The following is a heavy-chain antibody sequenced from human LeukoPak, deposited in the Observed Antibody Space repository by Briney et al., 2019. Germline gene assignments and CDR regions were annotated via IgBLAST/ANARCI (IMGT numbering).Heavy chain of an antibody. Sequence: PSETLSLTCTVSGGSISNYYWNWIRQPPGKGLEWIGYIYYSGYTYYNPSVESRVTISVDTSKNQFSLKLSSVTAADTAVYFCAKHYMGSYDNRGLDYWGQGTLVTVSS. V-gene: IGHV4-59*04. D-gene: IGHD3-10*01. CDR2: IYYSGYT. CDR3: AKHYMGSYDNRGLDY. J-gene: IGHJ4*02. CDR1: GGSISNYY.